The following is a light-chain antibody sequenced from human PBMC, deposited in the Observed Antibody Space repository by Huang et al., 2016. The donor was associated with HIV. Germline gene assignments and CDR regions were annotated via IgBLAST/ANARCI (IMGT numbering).Light chain of an antibody. CDR2: DAS. CDR3: QRYDTLVLT. V-gene: IGKV1-33*01. J-gene: IGKJ4*01. CDR1: QDISNY. Sequence: DIQVTQSPSSLSASVGDRVTITCQASQDISNYLNCYQHKPGKAPKLLIYDASNLETGVPARFSGSGSGTEFTFTISSLQPEDFATYYCQRYDTLVLTFGGGTKVEIK.